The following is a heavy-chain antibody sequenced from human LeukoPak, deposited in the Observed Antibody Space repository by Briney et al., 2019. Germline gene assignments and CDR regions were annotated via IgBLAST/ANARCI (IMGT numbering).Heavy chain of an antibody. CDR1: GYTFTSYG. CDR3: ARVHVAGTTAWFDP. CDR2: ISAYNGNT. D-gene: IGHD1-14*01. J-gene: IGHJ5*02. Sequence: ASVKVSCKASGYTFTSYGISWVRQAPGQGLEWMGWISAYNGNTNYAQKLQGRVTMTTDASTSTAYMELRSLRSDGTAVYYCARVHVAGTTAWFDPWGQGTLVTVSS. V-gene: IGHV1-18*01.